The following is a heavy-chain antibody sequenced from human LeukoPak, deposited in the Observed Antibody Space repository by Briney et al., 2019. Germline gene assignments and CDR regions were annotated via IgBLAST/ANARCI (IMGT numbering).Heavy chain of an antibody. J-gene: IGHJ4*02. CDR1: GFTFSDYY. V-gene: IGHV3-23*01. CDR2: ISGSGGST. CDR3: AKDLEGGGSYGSFDY. Sequence: GGSLRLSCAASGFTFSDYYMSWVRQAPGKGLEWVSAISGSGGSTYYADSVKGRFTISRDNSKNTRYLQMNSLRAEDTAVYYCAKDLEGGGSYGSFDYWGQGTLVTVSS. D-gene: IGHD5-18*01.